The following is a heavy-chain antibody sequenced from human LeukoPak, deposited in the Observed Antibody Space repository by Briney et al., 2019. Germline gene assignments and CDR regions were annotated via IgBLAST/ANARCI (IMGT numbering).Heavy chain of an antibody. CDR2: IYHSGST. CDR1: GYSISSGYY. D-gene: IGHD1-20*01. V-gene: IGHV4-38-2*02. Sequence: SETLSLTCTVSGYSISSGYYWGWIRQPPGKGLEWIGSIYHSGSTYYNPSLKSRVTMSVDTSKNQFSLKLSSVTAADTAVYYCARDLGNNWNVGDWFDPWGQGTLVTVSS. CDR3: ARDLGNNWNVGDWFDP. J-gene: IGHJ5*02.